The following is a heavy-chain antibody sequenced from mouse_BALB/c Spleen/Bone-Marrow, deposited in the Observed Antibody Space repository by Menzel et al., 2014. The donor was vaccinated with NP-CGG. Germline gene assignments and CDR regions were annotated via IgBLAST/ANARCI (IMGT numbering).Heavy chain of an antibody. D-gene: IGHD1-1*01. J-gene: IGHJ3*01. Sequence: EVQLQQSGAELVKPGASVKLSCTASGFNIKDTYMHWVKQRPEQGLEWIGRIDPANGNTKYDPKFQGKASITADTSSNTAYLQRSSLTSEDTAVYYCALYYYGSSGFAYWGQGTLVTVSA. CDR3: ALYYYGSSGFAY. V-gene: IGHV14-3*02. CDR1: GFNIKDTY. CDR2: IDPANGNT.